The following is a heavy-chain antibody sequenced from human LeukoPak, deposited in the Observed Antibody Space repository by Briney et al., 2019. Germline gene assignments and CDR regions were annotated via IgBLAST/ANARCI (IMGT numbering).Heavy chain of an antibody. V-gene: IGHV4-59*12. Sequence: SETLSLTCTVSGGSISSYYWSWIRQPPGKGLEWIGSIYHRGSTYYNPSLKSRVTISVDTSKNQFSLRLSSVTAADTAVYYCARGPYSSGWYTPFDYWGQGTLVTVSS. CDR3: ARGPYSSGWYTPFDY. CDR1: GGSISSYY. J-gene: IGHJ4*02. D-gene: IGHD6-19*01. CDR2: IYHRGST.